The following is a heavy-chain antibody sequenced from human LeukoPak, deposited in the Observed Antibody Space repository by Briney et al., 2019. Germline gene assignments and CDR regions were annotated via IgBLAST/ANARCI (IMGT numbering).Heavy chain of an antibody. V-gene: IGHV4-39*07. CDR2: IYYSGST. Sequence: SETLSLTCTVSGGSISSSSYYWGWIRQPPGKGLEWIGSIYYSGSTYYNPSLKSRVTISVDTSKNQFSLKLSSVTAADTAVYYCARDRYYDSSGYYYAKYYFDYWGQGTLVTVSS. CDR1: GGSISSSSYY. J-gene: IGHJ4*02. D-gene: IGHD3-22*01. CDR3: ARDRYYDSSGYYYAKYYFDY.